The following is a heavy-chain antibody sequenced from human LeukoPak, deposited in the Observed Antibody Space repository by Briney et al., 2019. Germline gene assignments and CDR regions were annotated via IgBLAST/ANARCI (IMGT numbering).Heavy chain of an antibody. D-gene: IGHD1-26*01. CDR2: INPNSGGT. CDR1: GYTFTGQH. J-gene: IGHJ4*02. CDR3: AREGPIVGATHLVDY. V-gene: IGHV1-2*02. Sequence: ASVKVSCKASGYTFTGQHIHWVRQAPGQGLEWMGWINPNSGGTNYAQKFQGRVTMARDTSISTAYMELSRLRSDDTAVYYCAREGPIVGATHLVDYWGQGTLVTVSS.